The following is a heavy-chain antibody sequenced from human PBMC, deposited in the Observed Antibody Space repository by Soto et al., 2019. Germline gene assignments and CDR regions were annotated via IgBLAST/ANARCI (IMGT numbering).Heavy chain of an antibody. CDR2: IFPRDFDV. CDR1: GYTFTNYW. CDR3: ARLVSLLQPIDS. V-gene: IGHV5-51*01. D-gene: IGHD4-4*01. J-gene: IGHJ5*01. Sequence: GESLKISCQTSGYTFTNYWIGWVRQMPGGGLEWLGLIFPRDFDVRYSPSFEGQVTISADRSTATAFLQWRSLGASDSALYFCARLVSLLQPIDSWGQGTPVTVSS.